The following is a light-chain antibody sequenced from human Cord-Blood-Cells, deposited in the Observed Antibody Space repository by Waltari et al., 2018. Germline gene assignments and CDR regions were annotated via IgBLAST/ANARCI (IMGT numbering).Light chain of an antibody. CDR3: QQSYSTPFT. Sequence: DIQMNQSPSSLSASVGVRVTITCRASQSISSYLNWYQQKPGKAPKLLIYAASSLQSGVPSRFSGSGSGTDFTLTISSLQPEDFATYYCQQSYSTPFTFGPGTKVDIK. V-gene: IGKV1-39*01. J-gene: IGKJ3*01. CDR2: AAS. CDR1: QSISSY.